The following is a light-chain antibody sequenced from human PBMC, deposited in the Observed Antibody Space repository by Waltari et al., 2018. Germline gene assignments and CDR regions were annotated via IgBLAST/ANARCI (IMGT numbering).Light chain of an antibody. V-gene: IGKV3-15*01. Sequence: EIVMTQSPATLSVSPGERATLSCRASQSVSSNLAWYQQKPGQAPRLLIYDASTRATGIPARFSGSASGTEFTLTISSLQPEDFATYYCQQLNSYPLTFGGGTKVEIK. CDR1: QSVSSN. J-gene: IGKJ4*01. CDR2: DAS. CDR3: QQLNSYPLT.